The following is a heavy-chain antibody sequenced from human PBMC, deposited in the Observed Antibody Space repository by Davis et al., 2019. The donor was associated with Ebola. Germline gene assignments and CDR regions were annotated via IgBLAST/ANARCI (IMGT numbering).Heavy chain of an antibody. Sequence: MPSETLSLTCVVSGGSISSSNWWSWVRQPPGKGLEWIGSIYYSGSTYYNPSLKSRVTISVDTSKNQFSLKLSSVTAADTAVYYCARDKGYNWNDGAPFDYWGQGTLVTVSS. V-gene: IGHV4-4*02. CDR1: GGSISSSNW. CDR3: ARDKGYNWNDGAPFDY. J-gene: IGHJ4*02. D-gene: IGHD1-1*01. CDR2: IYYSGST.